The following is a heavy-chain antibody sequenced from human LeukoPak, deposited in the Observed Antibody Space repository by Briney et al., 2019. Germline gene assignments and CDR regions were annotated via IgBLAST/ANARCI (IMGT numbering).Heavy chain of an antibody. CDR2: INPSGGST. CDR1: GYTFTGYY. J-gene: IGHJ4*02. Sequence: ASVKVSCKASGYTFTGYYMHWVRQAPGQGLEWMGIINPSGGSTSYAQKFQGRVTMTRDMSTSTVYMELSSLRSEDTAVYYCARGYRLAAAGIFVYYWGQGTLVTVSS. CDR3: ARGYRLAAAGIFVYY. D-gene: IGHD6-13*01. V-gene: IGHV1-46*01.